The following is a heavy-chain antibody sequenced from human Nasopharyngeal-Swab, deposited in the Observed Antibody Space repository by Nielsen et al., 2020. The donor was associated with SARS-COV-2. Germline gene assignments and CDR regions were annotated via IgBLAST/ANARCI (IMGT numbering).Heavy chain of an antibody. CDR3: AKRDDYYESSGLGD. D-gene: IGHD3-22*01. Sequence: GGSLRLSCAASGLIFSASAIHWVRQAPGKGLEWVSVISGSGGSTYYADSVKGRFTISRDNSKNTLYLQMNSLRAEDTAVYYCAKRDDYYESSGLGDWGQGTLVTVSS. CDR2: ISGSGGST. V-gene: IGHV3-23*01. J-gene: IGHJ4*02. CDR1: GLIFSASA.